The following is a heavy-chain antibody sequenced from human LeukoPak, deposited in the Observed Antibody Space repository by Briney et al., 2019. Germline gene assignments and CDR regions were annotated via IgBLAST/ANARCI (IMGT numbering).Heavy chain of an antibody. V-gene: IGHV3-23*01. CDR2: VSNSGGVT. J-gene: IGHJ4*02. CDR3: AKDSTAMYSSTWVDY. Sequence: GGSLRLSCAASGFTFFNYALIWVRQAPGKGLEWVSGVSNSGGVTYYADSVKGRFTISRDNAKNSLYLQMNSLRAEDTALYYCAKDSTAMYSSTWVDYWGQGTLVTVSS. CDR1: GFTFFNYA. D-gene: IGHD6-13*01.